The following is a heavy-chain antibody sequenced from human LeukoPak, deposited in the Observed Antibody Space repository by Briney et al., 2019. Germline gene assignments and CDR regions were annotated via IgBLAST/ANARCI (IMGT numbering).Heavy chain of an antibody. CDR2: ISSSSSYI. J-gene: IGHJ4*02. CDR1: GFTFSSYS. V-gene: IGHV3-21*01. Sequence: GGSLRLSCAASGFTFSSYSITWIRQAPGKGLEWVSSISSSSSYIYYADSVKGRFTISRDNAKNSLYLQMNSLRAEDTAVYYCARDFDYSGSYPYWGQGTLVTVSS. D-gene: IGHD1-26*01. CDR3: ARDFDYSGSYPY.